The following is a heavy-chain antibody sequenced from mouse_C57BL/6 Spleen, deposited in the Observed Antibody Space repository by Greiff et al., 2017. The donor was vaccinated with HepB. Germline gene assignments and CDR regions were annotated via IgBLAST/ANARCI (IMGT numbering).Heavy chain of an antibody. Sequence: EVKLMESGGGLVKPGGSLKLSCAASGFTFSSYTMSWVRQTPEKRLEWVATISGGGGNTYYPDSVKGRFTISRDNAKNTLYLQMSSLRSEDTALYYCARQTVGYYFDYWGQGTTLTVSS. CDR3: ARQTVGYYFDY. V-gene: IGHV5-9*01. CDR2: ISGGGGNT. D-gene: IGHD4-1*01. J-gene: IGHJ2*01. CDR1: GFTFSSYT.